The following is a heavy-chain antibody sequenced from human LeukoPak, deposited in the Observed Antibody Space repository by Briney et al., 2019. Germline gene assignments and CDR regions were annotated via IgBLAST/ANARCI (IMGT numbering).Heavy chain of an antibody. Sequence: SETLSLTCTVSGGSISSSSYYWGWIRQPPGKGLEWIGSIYYSGSTYYNPSLKSRVTISVDTSKNQFSLKLSSVTAADTAVYYCARERFRYDQPYFDYWGQGTLVTVSS. CDR1: GGSISSSSYY. CDR3: ARERFRYDQPYFDY. V-gene: IGHV4-39*07. D-gene: IGHD1-1*01. J-gene: IGHJ4*02. CDR2: IYYSGST.